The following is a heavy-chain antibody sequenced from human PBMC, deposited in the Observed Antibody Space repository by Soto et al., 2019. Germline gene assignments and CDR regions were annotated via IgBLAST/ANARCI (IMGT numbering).Heavy chain of an antibody. CDR2: ISGGGGTT. CDR1: GFTFSSYA. Sequence: GGSLRLSCAASGFTFSSYAMSWVRQAPGKGLEWVSAISGGGGTTYYADSVKGRFTISRDNSKNTLYLQMNSLRAEDTAVYYCAKHIPPRDYYYGMDVWGQGTTVTVSS. J-gene: IGHJ6*02. V-gene: IGHV3-23*01. D-gene: IGHD2-21*01. CDR3: AKHIPPRDYYYGMDV.